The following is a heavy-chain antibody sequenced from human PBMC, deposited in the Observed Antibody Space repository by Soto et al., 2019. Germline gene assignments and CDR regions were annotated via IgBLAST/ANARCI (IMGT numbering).Heavy chain of an antibody. D-gene: IGHD6-6*01. CDR2: IYYSGST. J-gene: IGHJ5*02. CDR3: ARDGSIAARRFGNWFDP. V-gene: IGHV4-59*01. Sequence: QVQLQESGPGLVKPSETLSLTCTVSGGSISSYYWSWIRQPPGKGLEWIGYIYYSGSTNYNPSLKSRVTISVDTSKYQFSLKLSSVTAADTAVYYCARDGSIAARRFGNWFDPWGQGTLVTVSS. CDR1: GGSISSYY.